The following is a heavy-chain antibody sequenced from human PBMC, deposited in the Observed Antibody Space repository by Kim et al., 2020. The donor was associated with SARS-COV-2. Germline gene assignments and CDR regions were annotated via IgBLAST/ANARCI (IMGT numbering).Heavy chain of an antibody. CDR2: IKIEGDT. CDR1: GFSINDND. CDR3: ASRKGYGYGMDV. Sequence: GGSLRLSCAASGFSINDNDLSWVRQAPGKGLEWVSMIKIEGDTRYADSVNGRFTISRDNSKNTLVFEMSSLRVDDTAVYYCASRKGYGYGMDVWGQGTT. J-gene: IGHJ6*02. D-gene: IGHD1-1*01. V-gene: IGHV3-66*01.